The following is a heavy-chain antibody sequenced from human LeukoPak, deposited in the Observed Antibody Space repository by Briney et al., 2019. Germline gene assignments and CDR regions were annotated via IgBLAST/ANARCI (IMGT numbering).Heavy chain of an antibody. CDR2: IFYSGST. D-gene: IGHD3-9*01. Sequence: SETLFLSYTDSGGSISSSSYYWGWIRQPPGKGLEWIGNIFYSGSTYYSPSLKSRVTISLDTSRNQFSLKLTSVTAADTAVYYCARSMPYYDILTGFDYWGQGTLVTVSS. CDR3: ARSMPYYDILTGFDY. V-gene: IGHV4-39*07. J-gene: IGHJ4*02. CDR1: GGSISSSSYY.